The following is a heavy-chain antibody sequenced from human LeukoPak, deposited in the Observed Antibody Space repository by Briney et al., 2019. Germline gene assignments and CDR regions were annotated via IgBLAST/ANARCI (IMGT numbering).Heavy chain of an antibody. CDR2: INHSGST. V-gene: IGHV4-34*01. D-gene: IGHD2-2*02. CDR1: GGSISSYY. Sequence: SETLSLTCTVSGGSISSYYWSWIRQPPGKGLEWIGEINHSGSTNYNPSLKSRVTISVDTSKNQFSLKLSSVTAADTAVYYCARGRYCSSTSCHNSSFGYWGQGTLVTVSS. CDR3: ARGRYCSSTSCHNSSFGY. J-gene: IGHJ4*02.